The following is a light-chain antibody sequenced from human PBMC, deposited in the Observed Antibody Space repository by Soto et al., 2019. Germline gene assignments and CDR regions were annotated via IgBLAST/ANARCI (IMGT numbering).Light chain of an antibody. CDR3: QSYDSSLSAVV. J-gene: IGLJ2*01. Sequence: QSVLTQPPSVSGAPGQRVTISCTGSSSNIGAGYDVHWFQQLPGTAPKLLIYGNSNRPSGVPDRFSGSKSDTSASLAITGLQAEDEADYYCQSYDSSLSAVVFDGGTKLTVL. V-gene: IGLV1-40*01. CDR1: SSNIGAGYD. CDR2: GNS.